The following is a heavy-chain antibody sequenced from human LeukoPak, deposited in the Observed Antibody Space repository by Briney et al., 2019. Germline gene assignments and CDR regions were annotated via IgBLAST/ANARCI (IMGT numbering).Heavy chain of an antibody. J-gene: IGHJ5*02. Sequence: GASVKVSCKASGYTFTGYYMHWVRQAPGQGLEWMGWINPNSGGTNYAQKFQGRVTMTRDTSISTAYMELGRLRSDDTAVYYCARTQLIEIKYGWFDPWGQGTLVTVSS. V-gene: IGHV1-2*02. CDR2: INPNSGGT. CDR3: ARTQLIEIKYGWFDP. CDR1: GYTFTGYY. D-gene: IGHD5-24*01.